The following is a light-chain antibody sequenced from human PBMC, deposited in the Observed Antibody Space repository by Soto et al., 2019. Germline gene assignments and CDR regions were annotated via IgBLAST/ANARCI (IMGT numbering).Light chain of an antibody. CDR2: RAS. CDR1: ESISAW. Sequence: DIQMTQSPSTLSASAGDRVTITCRASESISAWLAWYQQKPGKAPKLLIYRASNLESGVPSRFSGSGSGTEFTLTISSLQPDDFATYYCQQYNTYSRTFGQGTKVDIK. CDR3: QQYNTYSRT. V-gene: IGKV1-5*03. J-gene: IGKJ1*01.